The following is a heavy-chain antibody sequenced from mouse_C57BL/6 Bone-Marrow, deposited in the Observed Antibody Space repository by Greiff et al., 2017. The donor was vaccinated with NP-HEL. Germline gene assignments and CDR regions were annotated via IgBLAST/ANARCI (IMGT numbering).Heavy chain of an antibody. V-gene: IGHV6-3*01. J-gene: IGHJ4*01. CDR1: GFTFSNYW. Sequence: DVKLVESGGGLVQPGGSMKLSCVASGFTFSNYWMNWVRQSPEKGLEWVAQIRLKSDNYETHYAESVKGRFTISRDDSKSSVYLQMNNLRAEDTGIYYCSTFPDSIDAMDYWGQGTSVTVSS. CDR3: STFPDSIDAMDY. D-gene: IGHD2-10*02. CDR2: IRLKSDNYET.